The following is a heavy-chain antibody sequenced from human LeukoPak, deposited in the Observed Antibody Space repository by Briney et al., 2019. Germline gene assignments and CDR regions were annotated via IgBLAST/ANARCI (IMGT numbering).Heavy chain of an antibody. Sequence: GRSLRLSCAASGFTFDDYAMHWVRQAPGKGLEWVSGISWNSGSIGYADSVKGRFTISRDNAKNSLYLQMNSLRAEDTAVYYCARDLVSYSSGGGIDYWGQGTLVTVSS. CDR2: ISWNSGSI. CDR1: GFTFDDYA. D-gene: IGHD6-19*01. V-gene: IGHV3-9*01. J-gene: IGHJ4*02. CDR3: ARDLVSYSSGGGIDY.